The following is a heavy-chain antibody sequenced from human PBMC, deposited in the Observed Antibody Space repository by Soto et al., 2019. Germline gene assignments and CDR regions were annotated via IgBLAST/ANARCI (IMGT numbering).Heavy chain of an antibody. D-gene: IGHD6-25*01. CDR1: GYTFTTYF. J-gene: IGHJ4*02. CDR2: IFPGSGGT. CDR3: AREWQRGTEY. Sequence: QVQLVQSGAEVVKPGASVKVSCKASGYTFTTYFLHWVRQAPGQGLEWLGWIFPGSGGTNYAQKFQGRFTMTSGTPINTGYMELSRMTSDDTGVYYCAREWQRGTEYGGQGGMITVSS. V-gene: IGHV1-2*02.